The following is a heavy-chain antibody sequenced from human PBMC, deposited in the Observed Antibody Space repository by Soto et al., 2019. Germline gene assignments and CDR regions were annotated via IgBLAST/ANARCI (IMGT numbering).Heavy chain of an antibody. V-gene: IGHV4-30-4*01. CDR3: ARGMKYHYYYYGMDV. CDR2: IYYSGST. J-gene: IGHJ6*02. D-gene: IGHD2-2*01. Sequence: QVQLQESGPGLVKPSQTLSLTCTVSGGSISSGDYYWSWIRQPPGKGLEWIGYIYYSGSTYYNPSLKRRVTIAVDTSKNQFSLKLSSVTAADTAVYYWARGMKYHYYYYGMDVWGQGTTVTVSS. CDR1: GGSISSGDYY.